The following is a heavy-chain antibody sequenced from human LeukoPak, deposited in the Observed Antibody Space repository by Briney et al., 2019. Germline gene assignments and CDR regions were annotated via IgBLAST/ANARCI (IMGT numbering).Heavy chain of an antibody. CDR2: IGGSGDKT. CDR3: VRRGDASSGWGDHDF. J-gene: IGHJ4*02. V-gene: IGHV3-23*01. D-gene: IGHD6-19*01. Sequence: GGSLRLSCAASGFTFNRNASSWVRQAPGKGLEWVSTIGGSGDKTFYAESVKGRFTISRDNSKNMVHLQMNSLTGEDTALYYCVRRGDASSGWGDHDFWGQGDLVTVSS. CDR1: GFTFNRNA.